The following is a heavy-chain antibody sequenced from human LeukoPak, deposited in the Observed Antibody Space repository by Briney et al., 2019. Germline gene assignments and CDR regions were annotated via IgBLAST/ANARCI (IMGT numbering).Heavy chain of an antibody. CDR2: VSPPGGGT. V-gene: IGHV3-23*01. CDR1: GFTFSNHG. J-gene: IGHJ4*02. Sequence: GGSLRLSCAASGFTFSNHGMNWVRRAPGKGLEWLSGVSPPGGGTYYADSVKGRFTISRDDSKNTLSLQMNSLRVEDTAVYHCARDLAWGAFDYWGQGTLVTVSS. D-gene: IGHD7-27*01. CDR3: ARDLAWGAFDY.